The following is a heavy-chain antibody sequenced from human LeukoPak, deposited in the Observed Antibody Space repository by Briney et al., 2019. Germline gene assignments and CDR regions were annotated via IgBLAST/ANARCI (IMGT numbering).Heavy chain of an antibody. CDR1: GFTFSSYA. CDR3: STSPTFGSSWYQFNY. CDR2: ISGRDGRT. V-gene: IGHV3-23*01. D-gene: IGHD6-13*01. J-gene: IGHJ4*02. Sequence: GGSPRLSCAASGFTFSSYAMSWVRQAPGRGLEWVSAISGRDGRTYYTDSVKGRFTIPRDNSRDTLYLQMNSLRAEDTAVYYCSTSPTFGSSWYQFNYWGQGSLVTVSS.